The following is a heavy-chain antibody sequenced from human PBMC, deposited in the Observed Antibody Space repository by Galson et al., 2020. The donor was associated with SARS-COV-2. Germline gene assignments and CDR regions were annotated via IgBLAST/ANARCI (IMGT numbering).Heavy chain of an antibody. Sequence: ASVKVSCKASGYTFTSYGISWVRQAPGQGLEWMGWISAYNGNTTYAQKLQGRVTMTTDTSTSTAYMELRSLRSDDTAVYYCARGIVVVVAATPGYYYYGMDVWGQGTTVTVSS. V-gene: IGHV1-18*01. J-gene: IGHJ6*02. CDR2: ISAYNGNT. D-gene: IGHD2-15*01. CDR3: ARGIVVVVAATPGYYYYGMDV. CDR1: GYTFTSYG.